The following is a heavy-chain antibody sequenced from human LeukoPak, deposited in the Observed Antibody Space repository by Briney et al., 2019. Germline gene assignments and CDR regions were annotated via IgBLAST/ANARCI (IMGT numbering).Heavy chain of an antibody. D-gene: IGHD2-2*01. Sequence: GGSLRLSCAASGFTFSSYSMNWVRQAPGKGLEWVSSISSSSSYIYYADSVKGRFTISRDNAKNSLYLQMNSLRAEDTAVYYCARPAHCSSTSCSAFDYWGQGPLVTVSS. J-gene: IGHJ4*02. CDR3: ARPAHCSSTSCSAFDY. CDR2: ISSSSSYI. CDR1: GFTFSSYS. V-gene: IGHV3-21*01.